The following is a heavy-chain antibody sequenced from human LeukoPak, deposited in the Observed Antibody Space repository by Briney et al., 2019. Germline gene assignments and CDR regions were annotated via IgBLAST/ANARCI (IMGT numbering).Heavy chain of an antibody. Sequence: ASVKVSCKASGYTFTGYYMHWVRQAPGQGLERMGWINPNSGGTNYAQKFQGRVTMTRDTSISTAYMELSRLRSDDTAVYYCARSGRYCSSTSCRNWFDPWGQGTLVTVSS. D-gene: IGHD2-2*01. CDR2: INPNSGGT. CDR1: GYTFTGYY. CDR3: ARSGRYCSSTSCRNWFDP. J-gene: IGHJ5*02. V-gene: IGHV1-2*02.